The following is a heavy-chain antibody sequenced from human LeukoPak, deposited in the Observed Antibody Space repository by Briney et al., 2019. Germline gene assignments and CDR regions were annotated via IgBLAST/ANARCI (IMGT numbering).Heavy chain of an antibody. J-gene: IGHJ4*02. V-gene: IGHV3-23*01. D-gene: IGHD4-17*01. CDR2: ISGDGRST. CDR1: GFTFSSYP. Sequence: GESLRLSCAASGFTFSSYPMTWVRQAPGKGLEWVSSISGDGRSTYYADSVKGRFTISRDNSKNTLYLQMNSLRAEDTAVYYCAKGPQEGSVTTYLYFDCWGQGTLVTVSS. CDR3: AKGPQEGSVTTYLYFDC.